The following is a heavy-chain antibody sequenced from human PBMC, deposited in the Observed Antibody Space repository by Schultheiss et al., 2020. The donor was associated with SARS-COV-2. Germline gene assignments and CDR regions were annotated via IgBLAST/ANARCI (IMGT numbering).Heavy chain of an antibody. CDR1: GFTFSSYW. Sequence: GGSLRLSCAASGFTFSSYWMHWVRQAPGKGLEWVSYISSSGSTIYYADSVKGRFTISRDNAKNSLYLQMNSLRAEDTAVYYCARGGSWYELDYWGQGTLVTVSS. D-gene: IGHD6-13*01. CDR3: ARGGSWYELDY. CDR2: ISSSGSTI. J-gene: IGHJ4*02. V-gene: IGHV3-48*04.